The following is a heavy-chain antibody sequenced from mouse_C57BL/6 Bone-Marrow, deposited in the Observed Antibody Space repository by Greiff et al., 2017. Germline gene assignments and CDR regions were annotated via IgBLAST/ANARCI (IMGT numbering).Heavy chain of an antibody. V-gene: IGHV1-54*01. CDR1: GYAFTNYL. J-gene: IGHJ4*01. Sequence: QVQLQQSGAELVRPGTSVKVSCKASGYAFTNYLIEWVKQRPGQGLEWIGVINPGSGGTNYNEKFKGKATLTADKSSSTAYMQLSSLTSEDSAVYFCARGGTAYYDAMDYWGQGTSVTVSS. CDR3: ARGGTAYYDAMDY. CDR2: INPGSGGT. D-gene: IGHD2-10*01.